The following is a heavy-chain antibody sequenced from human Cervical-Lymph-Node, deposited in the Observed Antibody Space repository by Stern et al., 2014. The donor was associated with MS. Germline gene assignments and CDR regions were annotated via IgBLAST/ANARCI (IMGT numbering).Heavy chain of an antibody. D-gene: IGHD3-22*01. Sequence: VQLVESGAEVKKPGSPLRVSCQASGGTFTTYAISWVRQAPGQGLEWMGGIIPMSGTEKYAQKVQGRVTITADASTTTAYMELSSLKFDDTGVYYCARDLSGIGYYDYWGQGTLVAVSS. V-gene: IGHV1-69*01. J-gene: IGHJ4*02. CDR1: GGTFTTYA. CDR3: ARDLSGIGYYDY. CDR2: IIPMSGTE.